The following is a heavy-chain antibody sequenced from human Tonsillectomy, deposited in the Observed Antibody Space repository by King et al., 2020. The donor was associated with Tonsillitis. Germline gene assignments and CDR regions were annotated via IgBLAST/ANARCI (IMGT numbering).Heavy chain of an antibody. V-gene: IGHV2-70*01. D-gene: IGHD3-3*01. CDR1: GFSLSASGMC. Sequence: VTLKESGPALVKPTQTLTLTCTFSGFSLSASGMCVSWIRQPPGKALQWFAVIHWDDDKYYSASLRTRLTISKDTSNNPVVLTMTNIDPVDTATYYCARTLPYYDFWSGYYFDYWGQGTLVTVSS. CDR2: IHWDDDK. J-gene: IGHJ4*02. CDR3: ARTLPYYDFWSGYYFDY.